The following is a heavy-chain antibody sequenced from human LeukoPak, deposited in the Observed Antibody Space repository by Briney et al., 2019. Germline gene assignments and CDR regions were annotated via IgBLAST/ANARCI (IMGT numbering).Heavy chain of an antibody. CDR1: GFMFDDYA. Sequence: GESLKISCAASGFMFDDYAMHWVRQVPGRGLEWVSLISGDGVSSFYADSVKGRFTISRDNNNSSLSLQMRRLTTEDTAFYYCVREQFSHTSNYLDNWGQGILVSASS. D-gene: IGHD5-24*01. CDR3: VREQFSHTSNYLDN. J-gene: IGHJ4*02. CDR2: ISGDGVSS. V-gene: IGHV3-43*02.